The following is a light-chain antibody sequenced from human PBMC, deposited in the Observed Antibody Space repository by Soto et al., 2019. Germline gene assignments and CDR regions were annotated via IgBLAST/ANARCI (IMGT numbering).Light chain of an antibody. Sequence: QSALTQPASVSGSPGQSITISCTGTSSDVGFYNYVSWYQHHPGKAPKLMIYEVSNRPSGVSNRFSGSKSGNTASLTISGLQTEDEADYYCISYTTSTTLAVFGGGTKLTVL. V-gene: IGLV2-14*01. CDR2: EVS. CDR1: SSDVGFYNY. CDR3: ISYTTSTTLAV. J-gene: IGLJ2*01.